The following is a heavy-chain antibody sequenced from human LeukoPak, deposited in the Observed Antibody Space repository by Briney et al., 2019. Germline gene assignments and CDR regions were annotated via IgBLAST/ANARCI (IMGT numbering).Heavy chain of an antibody. Sequence: ASVKVSCKASGYTFTDYYIHWVRQAPGQGLEWMEWISPNSGGTNYAQKFQGRVTMTRNTSITTAYMELSRLRSDDTAVFYCARASFGSYYGLDVWGQGTTVTVSS. D-gene: IGHD1-26*01. CDR1: GYTFTDYY. V-gene: IGHV1-2*02. CDR2: ISPNSGGT. CDR3: ARASFGSYYGLDV. J-gene: IGHJ6*02.